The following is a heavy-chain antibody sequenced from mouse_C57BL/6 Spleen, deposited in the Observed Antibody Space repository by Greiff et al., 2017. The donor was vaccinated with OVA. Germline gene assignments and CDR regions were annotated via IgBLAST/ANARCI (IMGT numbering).Heavy chain of an antibody. J-gene: IGHJ2*01. V-gene: IGHV1-69*01. CDR1: GYTFTSYW. CDR3: ARNQATFYYFDY. Sequence: VQLQQSGAELVMPGASVKLSCKASGYTFTSYWMHWVKQRPGQGLEWIGEIDPSDSYTNYNQKFKGKSTLTVDKSSSTAYMQLSSLTSEDSAVYYCARNQATFYYFDYWGQGTTLTVSS. D-gene: IGHD3-2*02. CDR2: IDPSDSYT.